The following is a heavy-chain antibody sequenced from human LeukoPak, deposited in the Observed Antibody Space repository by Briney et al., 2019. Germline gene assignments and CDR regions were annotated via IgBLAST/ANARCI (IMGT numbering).Heavy chain of an antibody. CDR1: GGTFSSYA. V-gene: IGHV1-69*04. CDR2: IIPILGIA. CDR3: ARGPTKTDYGGNDY. D-gene: IGHD4-17*01. Sequence: GASVKVSCKASGGTFSSYAISWVRQAPGQGLEWMGRIIPILGIANYARKFQGRVTITADKSTSTAYMELSSLRSEDTAVYYCARGPTKTDYGGNDYWGQGTLVTVSS. J-gene: IGHJ4*02.